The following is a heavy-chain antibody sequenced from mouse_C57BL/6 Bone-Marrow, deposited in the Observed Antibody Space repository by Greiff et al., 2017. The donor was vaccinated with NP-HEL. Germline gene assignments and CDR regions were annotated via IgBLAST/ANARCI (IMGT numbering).Heavy chain of an antibody. CDR3: ARWGGLRHWYFDV. CDR1: GYTFPSYG. D-gene: IGHD1-1*01. V-gene: IGHV1-81*01. CDR2: IYPRSGNT. J-gene: IGHJ1*03. Sequence: VQLQQSGAELARPGASVKLSCKASGYTFPSYGISWVKQRTGQGLEWIGEIYPRSGNTYYNEKFKGKATLTADKSSSTAYMELRSLTSEDSAVYFWARWGGLRHWYFDVWGTGTTVTVSS.